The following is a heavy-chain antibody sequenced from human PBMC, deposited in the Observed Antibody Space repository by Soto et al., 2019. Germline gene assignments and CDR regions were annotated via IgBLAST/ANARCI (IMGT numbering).Heavy chain of an antibody. CDR3: ARGRVTMVRGVMVY. Sequence: GGSLRLSCAASGFTFSSYSMNWVRQAPGKGLEWVSSISSSSSYIYYADSVKVRFTISRDNAKNSLYLQMNSLRAEDTAVYYCARGRVTMVRGVMVYWGQGTLVTVSS. CDR2: ISSSSSYI. CDR1: GFTFSSYS. J-gene: IGHJ4*02. D-gene: IGHD3-10*01. V-gene: IGHV3-21*01.